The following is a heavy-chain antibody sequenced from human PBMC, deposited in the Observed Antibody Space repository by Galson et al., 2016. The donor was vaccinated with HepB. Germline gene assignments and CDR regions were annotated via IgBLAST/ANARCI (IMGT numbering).Heavy chain of an antibody. D-gene: IGHD6-13*01. CDR2: IMPLFGTS. CDR1: GGTFSNHG. CDR3: ARANAAAVVPYHFDS. V-gene: IGHV1-69*13. J-gene: IGHJ4*02. Sequence: SVKVSCKASGGTFSNHGISWVRQAPGQGLEWLGGIMPLFGTSNYAQKFQGRVMIIADESTSTAYLEMSSLRSEDTAVYYCARANAAAVVPYHFDSWGQGTLVTVSS.